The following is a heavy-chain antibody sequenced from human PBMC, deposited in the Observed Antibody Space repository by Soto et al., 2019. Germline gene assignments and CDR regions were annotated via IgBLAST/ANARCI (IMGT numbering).Heavy chain of an antibody. J-gene: IGHJ6*02. V-gene: IGHV3-33*01. CDR2: IWYDGSNK. D-gene: IGHD1-1*01. CDR3: ARGNEEGGYYYYYYGMDV. Sequence: QVQLVESGGGVVQPGRSLILSCAASGFTFSSYGMHWVRQAPGKGLEWVAVIWYDGSNKYSADSVKGRFTISRDNSKNTLYLQMNSLRAEDTAMYYCARGNEEGGYYYYYYGMDVWGQGTTVTVSS. CDR1: GFTFSSYG.